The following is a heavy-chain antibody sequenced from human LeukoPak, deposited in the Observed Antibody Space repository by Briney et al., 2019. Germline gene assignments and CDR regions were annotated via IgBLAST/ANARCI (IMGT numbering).Heavy chain of an antibody. V-gene: IGHV3-7*01. CDR2: IKQDGSEK. CDR3: ARDHAFSYYYYYMDV. D-gene: IGHD3-3*01. J-gene: IGHJ6*03. Sequence: GGSLRLSCAASGFTFSSYWMSWVRQAPGKGLEWVANIKQDGSEKYYVDSVKGRFTISRDNAKNSLYLQMNSLRAEDTAVYYCARDHAFSYYYYYMDVWGKGTTVTVSS. CDR1: GFTFSSYW.